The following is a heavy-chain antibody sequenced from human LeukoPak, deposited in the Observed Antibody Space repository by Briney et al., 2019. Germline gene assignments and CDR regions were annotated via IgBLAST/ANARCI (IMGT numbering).Heavy chain of an antibody. CDR3: ARRRDSGSLQHFDY. V-gene: IGHV3-21*01. J-gene: IGHJ4*02. D-gene: IGHD1-26*01. CDR2: ISTSSTYI. Sequence: GGSLRLSCAASGFTFSGYSGYTMNWVRQAPGKGLEWVSSISTSSTYIYYADSVKGRFTISRDNAKNSLYLQMNSLRAEDTAVYYCARRRDSGSLQHFDYWGQGTLVTVSS. CDR1: GFTFSGYSGYT.